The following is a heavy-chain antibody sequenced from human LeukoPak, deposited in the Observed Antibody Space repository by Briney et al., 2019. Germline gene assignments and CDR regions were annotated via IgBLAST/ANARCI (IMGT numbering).Heavy chain of an antibody. Sequence: ASVKVSCKASGYTFTSYAMHWVRRAPGQRLEWMGWINAGNGNTKYSQEFQGRVTITRDTSASTAYMELSSLRSEDMAVYYCARDRSGWYENWFDPWGQGTLVTVSS. J-gene: IGHJ5*02. V-gene: IGHV1-3*03. CDR1: GYTFTSYA. D-gene: IGHD6-19*01. CDR3: ARDRSGWYENWFDP. CDR2: INAGNGNT.